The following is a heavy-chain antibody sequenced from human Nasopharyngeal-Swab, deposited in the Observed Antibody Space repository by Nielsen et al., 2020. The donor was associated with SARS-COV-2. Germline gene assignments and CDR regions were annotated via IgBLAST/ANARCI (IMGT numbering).Heavy chain of an antibody. CDR2: INSDGSST. Sequence: GGSLRLSCAASGFTFSSYWMHWIRQAPGKGLVWVSRINSDGSSTSYADSAKGRFTISRDNAKNTLHLQMNSLRAEDTAVYYCARDGLDYDFWSAYFMDVWGQGTTVTVSS. J-gene: IGHJ6*02. CDR1: GFTFSSYW. D-gene: IGHD3-3*01. V-gene: IGHV3-74*01. CDR3: ARDGLDYDFWSAYFMDV.